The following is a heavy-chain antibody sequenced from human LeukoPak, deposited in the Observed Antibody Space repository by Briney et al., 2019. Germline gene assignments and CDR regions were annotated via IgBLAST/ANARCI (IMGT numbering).Heavy chain of an antibody. J-gene: IGHJ4*02. V-gene: IGHV3-30-3*01. CDR2: ISYDGSNK. Sequence: GRSLRLSCAASGFTFSSYAMHWVRQAPGKGLEWVAVISYDGSNKYYADSVKGRFTISRDNSKNTLYLQMNSLRAEDTAVYYCARDHAGRLDYWGRGTLVTVSS. CDR3: ARDHAGRLDY. D-gene: IGHD1-14*01. CDR1: GFTFSSYA.